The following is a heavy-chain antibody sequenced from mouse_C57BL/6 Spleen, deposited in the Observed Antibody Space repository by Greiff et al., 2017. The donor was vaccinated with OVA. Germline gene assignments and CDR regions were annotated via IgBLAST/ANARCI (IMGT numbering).Heavy chain of an antibody. Sequence: QVHVKQSGAELVRPGASVTLSCKASGYTFTDYEMHWVKQTPVHGLEWIGAIDPETGGTAYNQKFKGKAILTADKSSSTAYMELRSLTSEDSAVYYALRSNFDVWGTGTTVTVSS. CDR1: GYTFTDYE. CDR3: LRSNFDV. V-gene: IGHV1-15*01. CDR2: IDPETGGT. J-gene: IGHJ1*03. D-gene: IGHD1-1*01.